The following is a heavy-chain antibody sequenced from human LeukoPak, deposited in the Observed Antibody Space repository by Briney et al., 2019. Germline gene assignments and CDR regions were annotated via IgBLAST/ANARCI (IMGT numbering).Heavy chain of an antibody. CDR2: ISRGGYSK. D-gene: IGHD3-3*01. Sequence: GGSLRLSCEASEFSVSTSSMTWVRQAPGKGLEWVSSISRGGYSKTYAKSVKGRFSISRDNRRNSLFLEMNSLRVDDTAVYYCARVGYDTDSEEKEDYWGRGTRVIVSS. CDR3: ARVGYDTDSEEKEDY. CDR1: EFSVSTSS. J-gene: IGHJ4*02. V-gene: IGHV3-21*01.